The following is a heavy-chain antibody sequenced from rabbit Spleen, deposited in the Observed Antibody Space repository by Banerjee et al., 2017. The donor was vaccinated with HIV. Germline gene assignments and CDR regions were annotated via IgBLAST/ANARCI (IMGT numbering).Heavy chain of an antibody. D-gene: IGHD1-1*01. CDR1: GFSFSTGYD. CDR3: TRDDGSGHYIDGYFNL. Sequence: QQQLEESGGGLVQPEGSLTLTCTASGFSFSTGYDMSWVRQAPGKGLEWIGFIYTGNGKNYYASWAKGRFTISKTSSTTVTLQVTSLTAADTATYFCTRDDGSGHYIDGYFNLWGPGTLVTVS. CDR2: IYTGNGKN. J-gene: IGHJ4*01. V-gene: IGHV1S45*01.